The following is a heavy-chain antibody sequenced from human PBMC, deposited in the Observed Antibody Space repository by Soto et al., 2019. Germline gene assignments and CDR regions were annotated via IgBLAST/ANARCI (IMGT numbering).Heavy chain of an antibody. CDR2: ISYDGSNK. D-gene: IGHD3-9*01. CDR1: GFTFSSYG. J-gene: IGHJ6*02. V-gene: IGHV3-30*18. CDR3: AKAYYGILTGYGTYGMDV. Sequence: QVQLVESGGDLVQPGRSLRLSCAASGFTFSSYGMHWVRQAPGKGLEWVADISYDGSNKYYADSVKGRFTISRDNSKNKQYLQKNNLRAEDTAVYYCAKAYYGILTGYGTYGMDVLGPGTTVNVS.